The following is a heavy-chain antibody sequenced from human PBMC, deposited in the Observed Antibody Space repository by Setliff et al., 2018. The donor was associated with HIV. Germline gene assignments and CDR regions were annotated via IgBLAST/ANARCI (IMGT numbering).Heavy chain of an antibody. CDR1: GYTFTSYA. D-gene: IGHD1-1*01. Sequence: ASVKVSCKASGYTFTSYAMHWVRQAPGQRLEWMGWINAGNGNTKYSQKFQGRVTITRDTSASTAYMELSSLRSEDTAVYYCARSRTEERLFDYWGQGTLVTVSA. CDR3: ARSRTEERLFDY. J-gene: IGHJ4*02. CDR2: INAGNGNT. V-gene: IGHV1-3*01.